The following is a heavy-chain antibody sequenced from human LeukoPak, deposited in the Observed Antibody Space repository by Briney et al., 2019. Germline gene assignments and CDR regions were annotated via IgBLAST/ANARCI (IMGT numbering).Heavy chain of an antibody. CDR2: ISYDGSNK. J-gene: IGHJ3*02. Sequence: GGSLRLSCAASGFTFSSYAMHWVRQAPGKGLEWVAVISYDGSNKYYADSVKGRFTISRDNSKNTLYLQMNSLRAEDTAVYYCARHRRSYYGSGSYYKEALPPIWGQGTMVTVSS. CDR3: ARHRRSYYGSGSYYKEALPPI. V-gene: IGHV3-30-3*01. D-gene: IGHD3-10*01. CDR1: GFTFSSYA.